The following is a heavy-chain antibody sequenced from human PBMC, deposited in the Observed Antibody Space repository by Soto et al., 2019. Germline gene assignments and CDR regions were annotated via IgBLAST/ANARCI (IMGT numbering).Heavy chain of an antibody. J-gene: IGHJ6*01. Sequence: LSLTCAVSGASISSDNWWSWVRQAPEQGLEWIGEIYHTGSLTYNPSLKSRVTISVDKSKNQFSLKLRSVTVADTAVYYCARDLGSRTGRGMDVRGQGTTVTVSS. D-gene: IGHD7-27*01. CDR1: GASISSDNW. V-gene: IGHV4-4*02. CDR2: IYHTGSL. CDR3: ARDLGSRTGRGMDV.